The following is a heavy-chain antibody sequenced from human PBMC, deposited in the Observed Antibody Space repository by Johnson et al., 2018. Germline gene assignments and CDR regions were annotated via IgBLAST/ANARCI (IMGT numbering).Heavy chain of an antibody. D-gene: IGHD2-2*01. CDR3: AKPTRVYFYYSDMDV. V-gene: IGHV3-30*18. CDR2: ISHDGSNT. CDR1: GFTFSRYG. Sequence: QVQLVESGGRVVQPGRSLRLSCAASGFTFSRYGMHWVRQAPGKGLEWVAVISHDGSNTYYADSVKGRLTISRANSKNTLYLQMNSLGAEDTAVYSCAKPTRVYFYYSDMDVWGQGTTVTVSS. J-gene: IGHJ6*02.